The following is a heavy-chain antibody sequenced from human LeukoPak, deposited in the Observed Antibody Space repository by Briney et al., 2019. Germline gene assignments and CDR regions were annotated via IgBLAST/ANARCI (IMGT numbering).Heavy chain of an antibody. CDR3: ARGFRLDYDILTGYYDDY. J-gene: IGHJ4*02. D-gene: IGHD3-9*01. V-gene: IGHV1-8*01. Sequence: ASVKVSCKASGYTFTSYDINWVRQATGQGLEWMGWMNPNSGNTGYAQKFQGRVTMTRNTSISTAYMELSSLRSEDTAVYYCARGFRLDYDILTGYYDDYWGQGTLVTVSS. CDR2: MNPNSGNT. CDR1: GYTFTSYD.